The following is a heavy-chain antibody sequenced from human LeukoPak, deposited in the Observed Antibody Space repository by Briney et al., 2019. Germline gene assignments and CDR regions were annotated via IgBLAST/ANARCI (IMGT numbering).Heavy chain of an antibody. CDR1: GFSLSTFW. V-gene: IGHV3-74*01. Sequence: SGGSLRLYCAASGFSLSTFWMHWVRQAPGKGLVWVSRIDYDGTTTTYADSVKGRFTISRDNAKNTLYLQMNSLRAEDTAVYYCTHLGWFDPWGQGTLVTVSS. CDR2: IDYDGTTT. J-gene: IGHJ5*02. CDR3: THLGWFDP.